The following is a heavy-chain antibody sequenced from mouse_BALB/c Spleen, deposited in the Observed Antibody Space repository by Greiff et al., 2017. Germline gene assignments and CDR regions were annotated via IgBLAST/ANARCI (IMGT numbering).Heavy chain of an antibody. CDR1: GYAFTNYL. CDR3: ARRGRYEYYAMDY. V-gene: IGHV1-54*01. D-gene: IGHD2-14*01. J-gene: IGHJ4*01. Sequence: QVQLQQSGAELVRPGTSVKVSCKASGYAFTNYLIEWVKQRPGQGLEWIGVINPGSGGTNYNEKFKGKATLTADQSSSTAYMQLSSLTSDDSAVYFCARRGRYEYYAMDYWGQGTSVTVSS. CDR2: INPGSGGT.